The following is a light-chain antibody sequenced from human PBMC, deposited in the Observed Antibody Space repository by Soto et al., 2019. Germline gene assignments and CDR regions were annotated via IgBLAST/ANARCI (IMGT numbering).Light chain of an antibody. CDR2: GNS. CDR3: QSYDSSLSAVV. CDR1: SSNIGAGYD. J-gene: IGLJ2*01. Sequence: QSVLTQPPSVSGAPGQRVTISCTGSSSNIGAGYDVHWYQQLPGTAPKLPIYGNSNRPSGVPDRFSGSKSGTSASLAITGLQAEDAADYYCQSYDSSLSAVVFGGGTKLTVL. V-gene: IGLV1-40*01.